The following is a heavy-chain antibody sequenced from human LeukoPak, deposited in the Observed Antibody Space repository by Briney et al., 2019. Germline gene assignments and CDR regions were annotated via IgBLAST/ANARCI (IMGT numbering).Heavy chain of an antibody. CDR1: GGLISISTYY. Sequence: SETLSLTCTVSGGLISISTYYWGWIRQPPGKGLEWIGSIYYSGTTHYNPSLKSRVTISVDTSKNQFSLKLSSVTAADTAVYYCARTRDYYYDSSGYLYWGQGTLVTVSS. V-gene: IGHV4-39*07. J-gene: IGHJ4*02. D-gene: IGHD3-22*01. CDR2: IYYSGTT. CDR3: ARTRDYYYDSSGYLY.